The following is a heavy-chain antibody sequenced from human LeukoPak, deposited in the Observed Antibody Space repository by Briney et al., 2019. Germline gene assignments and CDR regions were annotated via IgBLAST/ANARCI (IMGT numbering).Heavy chain of an antibody. CDR2: INPNSGDT. V-gene: IGHV1-2*02. CDR3: ASISEVWSGYYTVHFDY. D-gene: IGHD3-3*01. CDR1: VYTFTDYY. Sequence: ASVKVSCKASVYTFTDYYIHWVRQAPGQGLEWMGRINPNSGDTNYAQKFQGRVTMTRDTSISTAYMELSRLRSDDTAVYYCASISEVWSGYYTVHFDYWGQGTLVTVSS. J-gene: IGHJ4*02.